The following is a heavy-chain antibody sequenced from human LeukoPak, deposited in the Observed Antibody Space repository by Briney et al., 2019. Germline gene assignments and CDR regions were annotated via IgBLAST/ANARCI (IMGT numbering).Heavy chain of an antibody. CDR3: ARLSSFY. CDR1: GGSIGSSSYY. V-gene: IGHV4-39*01. Sequence: PSETLSLTCTVSGGSIGSSSYYWGWIRQPPGKGLEWIGSIYYSGSTYYNPSLKSRVTISVDTSKNQFSLNLSSVTAADTAVYYCARLSSFYWGQGTLVTVSS. J-gene: IGHJ4*02. CDR2: IYYSGST. D-gene: IGHD6-6*01.